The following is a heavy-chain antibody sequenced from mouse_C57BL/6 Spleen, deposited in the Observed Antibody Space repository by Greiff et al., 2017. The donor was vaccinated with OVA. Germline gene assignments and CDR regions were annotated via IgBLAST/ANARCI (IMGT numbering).Heavy chain of an antibody. CDR1: GYTFTSYW. CDR2: IDPSDSET. J-gene: IGHJ1*03. D-gene: IGHD1-1*01. V-gene: IGHV1-52*01. Sequence: QVQLQQPGAELVRPGSSVKLSCKASGYTFTSYWMHWVKQRPIRGLEWIGNIDPSDSETHYNQKFKDKATLTVDKSSSTAYMQLSSLTSEDSAVYYCAKGDYYGSSSDVWGTGTTVTVSS. CDR3: AKGDYYGSSSDV.